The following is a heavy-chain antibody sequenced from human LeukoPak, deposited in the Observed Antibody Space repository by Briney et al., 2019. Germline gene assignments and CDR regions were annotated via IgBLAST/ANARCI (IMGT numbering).Heavy chain of an antibody. CDR3: ARGMAGTYYYYYYGMDV. J-gene: IGHJ6*02. V-gene: IGHV7-4-1*02. D-gene: IGHD6-19*01. CDR1: GYTFTSYV. Sequence: ASVKVSCKASGYTFTSYVMNWVRQAPGQGLEWMGWINTNTGNPTYAQGFTGRFVFSLDTSVSTAYLQISSLKAEDTAVYYCARGMAGTYYYYYYGMDVWGQGTTVTVSS. CDR2: INTNTGNP.